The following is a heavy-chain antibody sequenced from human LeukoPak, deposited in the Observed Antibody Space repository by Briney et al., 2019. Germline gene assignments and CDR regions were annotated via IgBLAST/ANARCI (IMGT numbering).Heavy chain of an antibody. V-gene: IGHV4-38-2*01. CDR3: ARHYYGGTEGVGSLDY. J-gene: IGHJ4*02. D-gene: IGHD4-23*01. CDR2: IYHSGST. CDR1: GYSISSGYY. Sequence: SETLSLTCAVSGYSISSGYYWGWIRQPPGKGLEWIGSIYHSGSTYYNPSLKRRVTISVDTSKNQFSLKLSSVTAADTAVYYCARHYYGGTEGVGSLDYWGQGTLVTVSS.